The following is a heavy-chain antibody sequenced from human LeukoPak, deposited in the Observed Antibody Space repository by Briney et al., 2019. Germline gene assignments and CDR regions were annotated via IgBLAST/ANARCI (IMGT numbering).Heavy chain of an antibody. Sequence: ASVKVSCKASGYTFTGYYMHWVRQAPGQGLEWMGIINPSGGSTSYAQKFQGRVTMTRDTSTSTVYMELSSLRSEDTAVYYCARETPPDYYGSGSYYNPHFDYWGQGTLVTVSS. CDR2: INPSGGST. V-gene: IGHV1-46*01. CDR1: GYTFTGYY. J-gene: IGHJ4*02. CDR3: ARETPPDYYGSGSYYNPHFDY. D-gene: IGHD3-10*01.